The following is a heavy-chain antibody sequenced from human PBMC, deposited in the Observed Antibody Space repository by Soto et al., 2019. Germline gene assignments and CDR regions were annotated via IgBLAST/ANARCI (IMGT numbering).Heavy chain of an antibody. J-gene: IGHJ4*02. CDR3: ARGGRTIFGRYFDY. V-gene: IGHV4-30-4*01. CDR2: IDYSGST. CDR1: GGSISSGDYY. D-gene: IGHD3-3*01. Sequence: QVQLQESGPGLVKPSQTLSLTCTVSGGSISSGDYYWSWIRQPPGKGLEWIGYIDYSGSTYYNPSLESRVXXSVDTSKNQFSLKLSSVTAADTAVYYCARGGRTIFGRYFDYWGQGTLVTVSS.